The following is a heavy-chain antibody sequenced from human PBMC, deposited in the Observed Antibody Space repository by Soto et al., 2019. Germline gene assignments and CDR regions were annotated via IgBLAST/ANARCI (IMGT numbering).Heavy chain of an antibody. CDR3: ARGQGAAIGDYYYHGMDV. CDR2: IRSRANNFAT. D-gene: IGHD2-2*02. J-gene: IGHJ6*02. Sequence: LRLSCAASGFIFSGAAIHWVRQASGKGLEWVGRIRSRANNFATSSAASVKGRFTFSRDDSKNTAYLQMNTLKPEDTAVYYCARGQGAAIGDYYYHGMDVWGQGTTVTVSS. CDR1: GFIFSGAA. V-gene: IGHV3-73*01.